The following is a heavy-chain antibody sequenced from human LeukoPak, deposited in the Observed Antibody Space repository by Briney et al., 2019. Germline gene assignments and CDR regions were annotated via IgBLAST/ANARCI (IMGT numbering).Heavy chain of an antibody. D-gene: IGHD6-19*01. CDR2: IYSGGTT. J-gene: IGHJ4*02. CDR3: ASASAWYRINY. Sequence: PGGSLRLSCAASGFTFSSYAMSWVRQAPGKGLEWVSLIYSGGTTYYGDAVKGRFTISRDNSKNTLYLQMSSLRAEDTAVYYCASASAWYRINYWGQGTLVTVSS. CDR1: GFTFSSYA. V-gene: IGHV3-66*01.